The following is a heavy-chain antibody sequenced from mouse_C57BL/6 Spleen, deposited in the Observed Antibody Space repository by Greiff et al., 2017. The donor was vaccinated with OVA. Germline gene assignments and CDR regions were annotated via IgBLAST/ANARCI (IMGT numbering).Heavy chain of an antibody. D-gene: IGHD2-3*01. V-gene: IGHV5-17*01. CDR2: ISSGSSTI. Sequence: EVKVVESGGGLVKPGGSLKLSCAASGFTFSDYGMHWVRQAPEKGLEWVAYISSGSSTIYYADTVKGRFTISRDNAKNTLLLQMTSLRSEDTAMYYCARPFYDGYYAMDYWGQGTSVTVSS. CDR3: ARPFYDGYYAMDY. CDR1: GFTFSDYG. J-gene: IGHJ4*01.